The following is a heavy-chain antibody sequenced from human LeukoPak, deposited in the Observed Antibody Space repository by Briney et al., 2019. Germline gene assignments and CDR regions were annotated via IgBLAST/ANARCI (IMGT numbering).Heavy chain of an antibody. CDR2: ISVSSSDI. D-gene: IGHD6-13*01. J-gene: IGHJ4*02. CDR1: GFTFSSYA. CDR3: ARSISSSWHFFDY. Sequence: TAGSLTLSCAASGFTFSSYAMNWVRQAPGRGLEWVSSISVSSSDIYYADSVKGRFTLSRDNAKNSLYLQMNSPRAEDTAVYYCARSISSSWHFFDYWGQGTLVTVSS. V-gene: IGHV3-21*01.